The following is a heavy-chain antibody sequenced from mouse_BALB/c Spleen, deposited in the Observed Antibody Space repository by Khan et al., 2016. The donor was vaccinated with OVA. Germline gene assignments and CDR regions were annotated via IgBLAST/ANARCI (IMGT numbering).Heavy chain of an antibody. D-gene: IGHD1-1*01. J-gene: IGHJ4*01. CDR1: GFSLNSYG. V-gene: IGHV2-3*01. CDR2: IWGDGST. CDR3: AKFTPDYYSMDY. Sequence: QVKLKESGPGLVAPSQSLSITCTVSGFSLNSYGVNWVRQPPGKGLEWLGVIWGDGSTNYHSALKSRLIISKDNSKSQVFLKLNSLQTDNTATYYCAKFTPDYYSMDYWGQGTSVTVSS.